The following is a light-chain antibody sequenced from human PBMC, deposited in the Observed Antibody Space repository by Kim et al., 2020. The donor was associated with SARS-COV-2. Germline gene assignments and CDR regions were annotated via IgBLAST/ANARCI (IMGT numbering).Light chain of an antibody. J-gene: IGKJ2*01. Sequence: PGERAVLSCRASQNFSSRYLAWYQQKPGQAPKVLIHGASSRATDIPDRFSGSGSGADFTLTISRLEPDDFAVYYCQQYGSSPPFTFGQGTKLEI. V-gene: IGKV3-20*01. CDR1: QNFSSRY. CDR2: GAS. CDR3: QQYGSSPPFT.